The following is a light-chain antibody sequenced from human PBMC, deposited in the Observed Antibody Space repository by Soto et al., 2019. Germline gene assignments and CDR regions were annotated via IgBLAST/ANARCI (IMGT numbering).Light chain of an antibody. CDR3: QQYNKWPQT. CDR2: GAS. CDR1: QSVSSSY. V-gene: IGKV3-20*01. J-gene: IGKJ1*01. Sequence: EIVLAQSPGTLSLSPGEIATLSCRASQSVSSSYLAWYQQKPGQAPRLLIYGASSRATGIPPSFTGSGSGTEFTLTISSLQSEDIAVYYCQQYNKWPQTFGQGTKVDI.